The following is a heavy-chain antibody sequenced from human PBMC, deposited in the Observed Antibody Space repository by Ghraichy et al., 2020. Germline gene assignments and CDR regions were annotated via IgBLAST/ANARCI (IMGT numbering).Heavy chain of an antibody. J-gene: IGHJ4*02. CDR3: AARGYSGYLYDY. V-gene: IGHV1-58*01. Sequence: SVKVSCKASGFTFTSSAVQWVRQARGQRLEWIGRIVVGSGNTNYAQKFQERVTITRDMSTSTAYMELSSLRSEDTAVYYCAARGYSGYLYDYWGQGTLVTVSS. D-gene: IGHD5-12*01. CDR1: GFTFTSSA. CDR2: IVVGSGNT.